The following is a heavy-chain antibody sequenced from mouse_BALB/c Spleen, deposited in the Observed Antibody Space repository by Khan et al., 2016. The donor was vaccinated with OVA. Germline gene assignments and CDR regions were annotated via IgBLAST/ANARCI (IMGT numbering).Heavy chain of an antibody. V-gene: IGHV1-19*01. CDR3: ARCLFDV. CDR2: INLDNDDT. J-gene: IGHJ1*01. CDR1: GYTFTDYY. Sequence: EVQLQQSGPELVKPGASVKMSCKASGYTFTDYYMKWMKQSHGKSLEWIGDINLDNDDTFSTQKFKGKATLTVDKFSSIAYMHLNSLTSEDSAVFYSARCLFDVWGAGTTVTVSS.